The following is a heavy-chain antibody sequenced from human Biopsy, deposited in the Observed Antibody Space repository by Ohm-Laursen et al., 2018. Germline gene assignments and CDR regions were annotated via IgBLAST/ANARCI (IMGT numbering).Heavy chain of an antibody. J-gene: IGHJ2*01. V-gene: IGHV4-59*01. CDR3: ARDRGFYSDRTVPGYFDL. D-gene: IGHD3-22*01. Sequence: SETLSLTCSVSGGSMTGYEWSWIRLAPGKGLEWIGYIYYSGGTKYNPPLASRVTFSVDMSKSQFSLRLRSVTPADTAIYYCARDRGFYSDRTVPGYFDLWGRGTLVTVSS. CDR2: IYYSGGT. CDR1: GGSMTGYE.